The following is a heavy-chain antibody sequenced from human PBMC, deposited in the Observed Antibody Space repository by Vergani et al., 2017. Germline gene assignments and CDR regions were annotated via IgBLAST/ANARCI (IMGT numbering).Heavy chain of an antibody. D-gene: IGHD6-6*01. CDR2: ISSSSSYI. CDR1: GFTFSSYS. J-gene: IGHJ4*02. V-gene: IGHV3-21*01. Sequence: EVQLVESGGGLVKPGGSLRLSCAASGFTFSSYSMNWVRQAPGKGLEWVSSISSSSSYIYYADSVKGRFTISRDNAKNSLYLQMNSLRAEDTAVYYCARDFGVAARPTRSDGLFDYWGQGTLVTVSS. CDR3: ARDFGVAARPTRSDGLFDY.